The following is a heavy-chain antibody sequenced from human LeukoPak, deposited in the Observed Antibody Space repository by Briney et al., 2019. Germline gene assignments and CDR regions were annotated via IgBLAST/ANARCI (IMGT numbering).Heavy chain of an antibody. CDR2: ILHNSATI. J-gene: IGHJ5*01. Sequence: GGSLRLSCAASGLTFSSFSMNWVRQAPGKGLEWLSYILHNSATIYYANSVKGRFTISRDNAKNSLYLQMNSLRAEDTAVYYCARAYYYGSGSYPDSWGQGTLVTVSS. CDR1: GLTFSSFS. V-gene: IGHV3-48*04. CDR3: ARAYYYGSGSYPDS. D-gene: IGHD3-10*01.